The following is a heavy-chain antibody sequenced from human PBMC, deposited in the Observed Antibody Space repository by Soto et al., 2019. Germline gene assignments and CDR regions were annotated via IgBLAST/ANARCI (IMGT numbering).Heavy chain of an antibody. D-gene: IGHD1-7*01. CDR1: GYTFINYF. CDR2: VNPSRGTA. J-gene: IGHJ3*01. CDR3: ARPLIGNTVDL. Sequence: QAQLLQSGAEMKKPGASVKVSCKASGYTFINYFIHWVRQAPGQGLEWIGIVNPSRGTADYAQKFQGSVTMTTYMSTRTVYMDLSSPSSEDTAVYYCARPLIGNTVDLWGQGTTVIVSS. V-gene: IGHV1-46*01.